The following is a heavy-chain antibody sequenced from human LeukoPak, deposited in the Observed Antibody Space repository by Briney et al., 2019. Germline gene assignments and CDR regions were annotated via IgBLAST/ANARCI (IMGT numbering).Heavy chain of an antibody. CDR2: ISYDGSNK. Sequence: GWSLRLSCAASGFTFSSYGMHWVRQAPGKGLEWVAVISYDGSNKYYADSVKGRFTISRDNSKNTPYLQMNSLRAEGTAVYYCAKRWSGAARASGDYWGQGTLVTVSS. CDR3: AKRWSGAARASGDY. J-gene: IGHJ4*02. CDR1: GFTFSSYG. D-gene: IGHD6-6*01. V-gene: IGHV3-30*18.